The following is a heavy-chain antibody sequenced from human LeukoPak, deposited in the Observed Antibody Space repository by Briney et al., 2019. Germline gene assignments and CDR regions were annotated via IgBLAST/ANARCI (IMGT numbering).Heavy chain of an antibody. CDR2: INPNSGAT. J-gene: IGHJ5*02. CDR3: ARGLLVRGSGWFDP. Sequence: ASVKVSCKASGYTFTGYYMHWVRQAPGQGLEWMGWINPNSGATNYAQKFQGRVTMTRDTSISTAYMELSTLRSDDTAVYYCARGLLVRGSGWFDPWGQGTLVTVSS. CDR1: GYTFTGYY. D-gene: IGHD3-10*01. V-gene: IGHV1-2*02.